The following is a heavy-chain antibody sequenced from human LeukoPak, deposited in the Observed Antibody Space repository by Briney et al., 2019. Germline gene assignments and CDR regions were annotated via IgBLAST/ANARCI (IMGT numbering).Heavy chain of an antibody. CDR2: FDPEDGET. D-gene: IGHD6-19*01. J-gene: IGHJ6*03. Sequence: ASVKVSCKVSGYTLTELSMHWVRQAPGKGLEWMGGFDPEDGETIYAQKFQGRVTMTEDTSTDTAYMELSSLRSEDTAVYYCATSGRDSSGWPPDYYYYYYMDVWGKGTTVTISS. CDR3: ATSGRDSSGWPPDYYYYYYMDV. CDR1: GYTLTELS. V-gene: IGHV1-24*01.